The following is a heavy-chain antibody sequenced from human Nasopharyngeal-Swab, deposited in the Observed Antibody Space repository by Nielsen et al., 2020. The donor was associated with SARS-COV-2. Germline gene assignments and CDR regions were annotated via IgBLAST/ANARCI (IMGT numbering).Heavy chain of an antibody. V-gene: IGHV3-7*04. CDR1: GFTSSSYW. Sequence: GGSLRLSCAASGFTSSSYWMSWVRQAPGKGLEWVANIKQDGSEKYYVDSVKGRFTIYRDNAKNSLYLQMNSLRAEDTAVYYCARVTWIQLWLGYFDYWGQGTMVTVSS. J-gene: IGHJ4*02. D-gene: IGHD5-18*01. CDR2: IKQDGSEK. CDR3: ARVTWIQLWLGYFDY.